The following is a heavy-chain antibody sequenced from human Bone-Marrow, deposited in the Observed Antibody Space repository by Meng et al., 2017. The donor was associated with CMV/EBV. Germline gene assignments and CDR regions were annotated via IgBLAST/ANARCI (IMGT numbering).Heavy chain of an antibody. J-gene: IGHJ4*02. V-gene: IGHV1-8*01. CDR2: MNSNSGNT. D-gene: IGHD3-3*01. CDR3: ARRGLRFLEWSFYY. CDR1: GYTFTSYD. Sequence: ASVKVSCKASGYTFTSYDINWVRQATGQGLEWMGWMNSNSGNTGYAQKFQGRVTMTRNTSISTAYMELSSLRSEDTAVYYCARRGLRFLEWSFYYWGQGTLVTVSS.